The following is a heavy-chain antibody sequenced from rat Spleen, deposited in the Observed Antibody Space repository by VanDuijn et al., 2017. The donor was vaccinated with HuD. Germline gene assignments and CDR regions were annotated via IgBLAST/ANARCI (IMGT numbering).Heavy chain of an antibody. CDR1: GFTFSDYY. Sequence: EVQLVESGGGLVQPGGSLKLSCAASGFTFSDYYMAWVRQAPKKGLEWVASISYEGSGTYYGDSVKGRFTISRDNAKSTLYLQMNSLRSEDTATYYCARPDSSLYVMDAWGQGASVTVSS. D-gene: IGHD1-2*01. J-gene: IGHJ4*01. CDR2: ISYEGSGT. V-gene: IGHV5-22*01. CDR3: ARPDSSLYVMDA.